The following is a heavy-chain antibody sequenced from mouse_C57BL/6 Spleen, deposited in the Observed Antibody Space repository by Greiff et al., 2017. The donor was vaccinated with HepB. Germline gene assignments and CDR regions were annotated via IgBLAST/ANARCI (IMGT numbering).Heavy chain of an antibody. V-gene: IGHV14-2*01. CDR2: IDPEDGDT. J-gene: IGHJ2*01. D-gene: IGHD1-1*01. CDR3: ARGGLYGSSYFDY. Sequence: VQLQQSGAELVKPGASVKLSCTASGFNIKDYYMHWVKQRTEQGLEWIGRIDPEDGDTKYAPKFQGKDTITADTSSNTAYLQLSSLTSEDTAVYYCARGGLYGSSYFDYWGQGTTLTVSS. CDR1: GFNIKDYY.